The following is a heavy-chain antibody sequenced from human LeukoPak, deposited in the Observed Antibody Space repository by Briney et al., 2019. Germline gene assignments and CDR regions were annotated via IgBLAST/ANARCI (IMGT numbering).Heavy chain of an antibody. CDR3: ARSGYLLAAAASY. J-gene: IGHJ4*02. V-gene: IGHV1-8*01. Sequence: VASVKVSCKASGYTFTSYDISWVRQATGQGLEWMGWMNPNSGNTGYAQKFQGRVTMTRNTSISTAYMELSSLRSEDTAVYHCARSGYLLAAAASYWGQGTLVTVSS. CDR1: GYTFTSYD. D-gene: IGHD6-13*01. CDR2: MNPNSGNT.